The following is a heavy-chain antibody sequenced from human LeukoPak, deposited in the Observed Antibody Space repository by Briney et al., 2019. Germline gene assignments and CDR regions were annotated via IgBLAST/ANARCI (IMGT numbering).Heavy chain of an antibody. D-gene: IGHD2/OR15-2a*01. V-gene: IGHV4-4*07. CDR2: IYASGST. CDR3: ARDPSFTTYFETYYMDV. J-gene: IGHJ6*03. CDR1: GGSISSYY. Sequence: SETLSLTCTVSGGSISSYYWSWIRQPAGKGLEWIGRIYASGSTNYNPSLKSRVTMSVDTSKNQFSLKLSSVTAADTAVYYCARDPSFTTYFETYYMDVWGKGTTVTVSS.